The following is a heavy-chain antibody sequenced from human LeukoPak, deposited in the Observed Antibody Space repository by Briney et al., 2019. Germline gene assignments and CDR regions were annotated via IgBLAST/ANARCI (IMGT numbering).Heavy chain of an antibody. Sequence: GGSLRLSCAASGFTFSSYAMTWVRQAPGKGLEWVSTSDVGDGGTYYADSVKGRFTITRDNPKNTLYLQMNSLTADDTAVYYCARDRSGSTHWGPGTLVTVSS. CDR1: GFTFSSYA. CDR3: ARDRSGSTH. CDR2: SDVGDGGT. J-gene: IGHJ4*02. V-gene: IGHV3-23*01. D-gene: IGHD1-26*01.